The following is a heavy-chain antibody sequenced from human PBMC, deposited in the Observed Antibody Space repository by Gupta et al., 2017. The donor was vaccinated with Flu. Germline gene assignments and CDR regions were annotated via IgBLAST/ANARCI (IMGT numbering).Heavy chain of an antibody. CDR2: ISSGGTTM. D-gene: IGHD2-21*01. CDR1: GFTFNKYY. J-gene: IGHJ4*02. Sequence: VQVVEYGGGLVKPGGSLRLSCVASGFTFNKYYMTWVRQAPGKGLEWISYISSGGTTMYYADSLKGRLAISRDNTQDSIYPQMTGLRAEYTAVYYCARLCGHSAYCLDYWGQGALVTVSS. CDR3: ARLCGHSAYCLDY. V-gene: IGHV3-11*01.